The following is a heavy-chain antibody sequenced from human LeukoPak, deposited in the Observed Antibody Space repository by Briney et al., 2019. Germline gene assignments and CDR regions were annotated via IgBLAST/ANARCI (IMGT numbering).Heavy chain of an antibody. Sequence: SETLSLTCTVSGGSISSYYWSWIRQPPGKGLEWIGYIYYSGSTNYNPSLKSRVTISVDTSKNQFSLKLSSVTAADTAVYYCSREGCSCPNWFDTWGQGTLVTVSS. D-gene: IGHD6-19*01. CDR1: GGSISSYY. CDR3: SREGCSCPNWFDT. CDR2: IYYSGST. V-gene: IGHV4-59*01. J-gene: IGHJ5*02.